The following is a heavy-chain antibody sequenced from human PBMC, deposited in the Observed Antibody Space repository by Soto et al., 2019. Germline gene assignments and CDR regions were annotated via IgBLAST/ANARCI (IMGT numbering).Heavy chain of an antibody. CDR3: ASSRTVSYYYYGMDV. CDR2: IIPILGIA. Sequence: QVQLVQSGAEVKKPGSSVKVSCKASGGTFSSYTISWVRQAPGQGLEWMGRIIPILGIANYAQKFQGRVTITADKSTSPAYMGLSSLRCEDTAVYYCASSRTVSYYYYGMDVWGQGTTVTVSS. CDR1: GGTFSSYT. J-gene: IGHJ6*02. V-gene: IGHV1-69*02. D-gene: IGHD1-20*01.